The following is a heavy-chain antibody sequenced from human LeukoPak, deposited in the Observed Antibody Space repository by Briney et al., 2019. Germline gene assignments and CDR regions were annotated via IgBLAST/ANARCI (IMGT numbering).Heavy chain of an antibody. CDR2: IIPIFGTA. CDR3: ATTSWRGIYPFDY. CDR1: GGTFSSYA. Sequence: GASVKVSCKASGGTFSSYAISWVRQAPGQGLEWMGGIIPIFGTANYAQKFQGRVTMTEDTSTDTAYMELSSLRSEDTAVYYCATTSWRGIYPFDYWGQGTLVTVSS. V-gene: IGHV1-69*06. D-gene: IGHD5-12*01. J-gene: IGHJ4*02.